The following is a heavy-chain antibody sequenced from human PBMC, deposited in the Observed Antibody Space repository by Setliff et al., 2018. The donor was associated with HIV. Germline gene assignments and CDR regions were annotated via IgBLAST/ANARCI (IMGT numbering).Heavy chain of an antibody. CDR1: GFIFKTYD. Sequence: QAGGSLRLSCATSGFIFKTYDIHWVRQAPGKGLEWVTFIRFNGNDKYYADSVKGRFTISRDNSKNTLDLQINSLRPEDTAVYYCVTRYCGESICPEFDYWGQGTLVTVSS. CDR2: IRFNGNDK. D-gene: IGHD2-21*01. CDR3: VTRYCGESICPEFDY. V-gene: IGHV3-30*02. J-gene: IGHJ4*02.